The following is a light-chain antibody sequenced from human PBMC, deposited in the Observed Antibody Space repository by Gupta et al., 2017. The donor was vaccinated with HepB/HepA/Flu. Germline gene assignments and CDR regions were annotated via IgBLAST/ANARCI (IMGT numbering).Light chain of an antibody. CDR3: QQTYNTPWT. Sequence: DTQMTQSPSSLSASVGDRVTITRRASQSIRSYLNWYQQKPGKAPKLLIYAASSLQVGVPSRFSGSGSGTDFTLTISRLRPEEFATYYCQQTYNTPWTFGQGTKVEI. J-gene: IGKJ1*01. CDR1: QSIRSY. V-gene: IGKV1-39*01. CDR2: AAS.